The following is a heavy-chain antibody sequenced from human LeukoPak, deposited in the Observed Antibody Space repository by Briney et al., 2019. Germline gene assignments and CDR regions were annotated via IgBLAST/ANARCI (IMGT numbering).Heavy chain of an antibody. CDR1: GGSISSYF. CDR2: IYCSGST. J-gene: IGHJ4*02. Sequence: SETLSLTCTVSGGSISSYFWSWIRQPPGKGLEWIGYIYCSGSTNYNPSLKSRVTISVDTSKNQFSLRLSSVTAADTAVYYCARLPGATSNIAYCGQGSPLTVSS. CDR3: ARLPGATSNIAY. V-gene: IGHV4-59*08. D-gene: IGHD1-26*01.